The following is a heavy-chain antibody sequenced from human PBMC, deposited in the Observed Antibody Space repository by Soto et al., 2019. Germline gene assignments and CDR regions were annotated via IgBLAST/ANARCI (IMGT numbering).Heavy chain of an antibody. CDR1: GFSLTTSGVG. V-gene: IGHV2-5*01. D-gene: IGHD6-13*01. J-gene: IGHJ4*02. CDR3: GHNGGGSSWV. Sequence: QITLKESGPTLVKPTQPLTLTCTFSGFSLTTSGVGVGWIRQPPGRALEWLALIYGNDNKRYSPSLKNRLTITKDTSKIQVVLTMTTMDPVDTATYYCGHNGGGSSWVWGQGTLVTVSS. CDR2: IYGNDNK.